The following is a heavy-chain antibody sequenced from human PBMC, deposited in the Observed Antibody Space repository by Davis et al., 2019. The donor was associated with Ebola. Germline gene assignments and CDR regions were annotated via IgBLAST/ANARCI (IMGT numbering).Heavy chain of an antibody. J-gene: IGHJ6*02. V-gene: IGHV4-4*02. CDR3: ARLAAQYYYYYGMDV. D-gene: IGHD6-25*01. Sequence: MPGGSLRLSCAVSGGSISSSNWWSWVRQPPGKGLEWIGEIYHSGSTNYNPSLKSRVTISVDKSKNQFSLKLSSVTAADTAVYYCARLAAQYYYYYGMDVWGQGTTVTVSS. CDR2: IYHSGST. CDR1: GGSISSSNW.